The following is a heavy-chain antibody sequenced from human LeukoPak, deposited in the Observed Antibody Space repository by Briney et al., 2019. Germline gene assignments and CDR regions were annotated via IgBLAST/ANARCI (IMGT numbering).Heavy chain of an antibody. CDR1: GGSISSSSYY. V-gene: IGHV4-39*01. CDR3: ARLGTMIVVDNWFDP. D-gene: IGHD3-22*01. Sequence: SETLSLTCTVSGGSISSSSYYWGWIRQPPGKGLEWIGSIYYSGSTYYNPSLKSRVTIYVDTSKNQFSLKLSSVTAADTAVYYCARLGTMIVVDNWFDPWGQGTLVTVSS. J-gene: IGHJ5*02. CDR2: IYYSGST.